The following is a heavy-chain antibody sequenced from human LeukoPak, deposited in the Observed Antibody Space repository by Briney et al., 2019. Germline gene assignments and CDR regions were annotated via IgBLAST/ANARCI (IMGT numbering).Heavy chain of an antibody. D-gene: IGHD3-22*01. CDR2: IYYSGST. CDR1: GGSISSGDYY. Sequence: SETLSLTCTVSGGSISSGDYYWSWIRQPPGKGLEWIGYIYYSGSTYYNPSLKSRVTISVDTSKNQFSLKLSSVTAADTAVYYCARAPYYYDSSGYSSFDYRGQGTLVTVSS. J-gene: IGHJ4*02. CDR3: ARAPYYYDSSGYSSFDY. V-gene: IGHV4-30-4*08.